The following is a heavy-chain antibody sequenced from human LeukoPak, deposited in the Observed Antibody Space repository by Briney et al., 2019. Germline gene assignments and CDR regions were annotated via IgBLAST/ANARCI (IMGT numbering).Heavy chain of an antibody. J-gene: IGHJ3*02. CDR2: LTDSGGTA. V-gene: IGHV3-23*01. Sequence: GGSLRLSCVASGFTFSSYAMGWVRQAPGKRPEWVSSLTDSGGTAYYVDSVRGRFTISRDNSKNTLYLHMNSLRAEDTAMYYCAKKRDAFDIWGQGTVVAVSS. CDR1: GFTFSSYA. D-gene: IGHD5-24*01. CDR3: AKKRDAFDI.